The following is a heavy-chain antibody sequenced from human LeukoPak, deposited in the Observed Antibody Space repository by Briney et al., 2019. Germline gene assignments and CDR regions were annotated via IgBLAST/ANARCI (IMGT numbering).Heavy chain of an antibody. CDR1: GYTFTSYD. CDR2: MNPNSGNT. Sequence: ASVKVSCKASGYTFTSYDINWVRPATGQGLEWMGWMNPNSGNTGYAQKFQGRVTMTRNTSISTAYMELSSLRSEDTAAYYCARVVYYDSSGYYFWGQGTLVTVSS. CDR3: ARVVYYDSSGYYF. V-gene: IGHV1-8*01. J-gene: IGHJ4*02. D-gene: IGHD3-22*01.